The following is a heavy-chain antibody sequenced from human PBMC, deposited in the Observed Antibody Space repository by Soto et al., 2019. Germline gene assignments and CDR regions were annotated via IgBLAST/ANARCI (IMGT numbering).Heavy chain of an antibody. CDR2: IIPIFGTA. D-gene: IGHD4-17*01. J-gene: IGHJ3*02. CDR3: AIPKGRLRGGDDAFDI. Sequence: QVQLVQSGAEVKKPGSSVKVSCKASGGTFSSYAISWVRQAPGQGLEWMGGIIPIFGTANYAQKFQGRVTNTADESTSTAYKELRSLRSEDTDVYYCAIPKGRLRGGDDAFDIWGQGTMVTVSS. CDR1: GGTFSSYA. V-gene: IGHV1-69*12.